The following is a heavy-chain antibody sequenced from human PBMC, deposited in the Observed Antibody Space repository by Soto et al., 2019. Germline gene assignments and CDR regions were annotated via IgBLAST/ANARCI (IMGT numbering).Heavy chain of an antibody. D-gene: IGHD6-13*01. V-gene: IGHV4-31*03. J-gene: IGHJ3*02. CDR2: IYYSGST. Sequence: QVQLQESGPGLVKPSQTLSLTCTVSGGSISSGGYYWSWIRQHPGKGQEWIGYIYYSGSTYYNPSLKSRVTISVDTSKNQFSLKLSSVTAADTAGYYCARDWAAAGDAFDIWGQGTMVTVSS. CDR3: ARDWAAAGDAFDI. CDR1: GGSISSGGYY.